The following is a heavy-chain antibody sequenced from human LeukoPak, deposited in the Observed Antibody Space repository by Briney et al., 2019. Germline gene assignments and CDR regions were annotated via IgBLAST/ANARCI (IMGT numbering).Heavy chain of an antibody. V-gene: IGHV3-33*06. CDR1: GFTFSSYG. Sequence: GGSLRLSCAASGFTFSSYGMHWVRQAPGKGLEWEAVIWYDGSNKYYADSVKGRFTISRDNSKNTLYLQMNSLRAEDTAVYYCAKAPKARWLQYPPYFDYWGQGTLVTVSS. J-gene: IGHJ4*02. D-gene: IGHD5-24*01. CDR2: IWYDGSNK. CDR3: AKAPKARWLQYPPYFDY.